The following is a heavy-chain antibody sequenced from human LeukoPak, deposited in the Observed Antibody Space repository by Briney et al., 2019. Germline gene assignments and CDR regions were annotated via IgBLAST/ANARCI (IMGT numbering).Heavy chain of an antibody. CDR1: GFTFSSYA. J-gene: IGHJ4*02. CDR3: AKYRTGSSYSGVDY. D-gene: IGHD2-15*01. V-gene: IGHV3-23*01. Sequence: GRSLRLSCAASGFTFSSYAMSWVRQAPGKGLEWVSSFSGTANNTYYADSVKGRFTISRDNSKNTVPLQMNSLRAEDTALYYCAKYRTGSSYSGVDYWGQGTLVTVSS. CDR2: FSGTANNT.